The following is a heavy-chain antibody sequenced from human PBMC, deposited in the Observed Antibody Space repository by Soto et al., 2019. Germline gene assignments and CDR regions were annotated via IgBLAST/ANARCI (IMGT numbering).Heavy chain of an antibody. CDR3: ARGEAIGDDP. CDR1: GLTFSSYW. D-gene: IGHD3-10*01. J-gene: IGHJ5*02. V-gene: IGHV3-7*01. CDR2: IREDGGEK. Sequence: EEQLVESGGGLVQPGGSLRLSCAASGLTFSSYWMTWVRQAPGKGLEWVANIREDGGEKNYVDSVKGRFTISRDNAKNSLYLQMNSLRVEDTAVYYCARGEAIGDDPCGQGTLVTVSS.